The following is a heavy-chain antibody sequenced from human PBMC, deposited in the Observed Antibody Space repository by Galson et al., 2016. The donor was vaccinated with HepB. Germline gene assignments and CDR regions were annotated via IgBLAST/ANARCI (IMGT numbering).Heavy chain of an antibody. CDR2: ISGGGGST. J-gene: IGHJ6*02. D-gene: IGHD3-3*01. CDR1: GLTFSDHY. Sequence: SLRLSCAASGLTFSDHYLHWVRQAPGKGLEWVSRISGGGGSTHYADSVKGRFTISRENSKNTLYLQMNSLRAEDTAAYYCAKETYYDFLSGYYSNYYYGVDAWGQGTTVTVSS. CDR3: AKETYYDFLSGYYSNYYYGVDA. V-gene: IGHV3-23*01.